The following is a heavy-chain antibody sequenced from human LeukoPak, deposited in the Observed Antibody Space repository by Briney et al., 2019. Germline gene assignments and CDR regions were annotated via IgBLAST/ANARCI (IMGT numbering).Heavy chain of an antibody. CDR2: ISSSGTYI. J-gene: IGHJ6*04. V-gene: IGHV3-21*01. CDR3: AELGITMIGGV. D-gene: IGHD3-10*02. Sequence: GGSPRLSCAASRFTFSSYTMNWVRQAPGKGLEWVSSISSSGTYIYYADSVKGRFSISRDNAKNSLYLQMNSLRVEDTAVYYCAELGITMIGGVWGKGTTVTISS. CDR1: RFTFSSYT.